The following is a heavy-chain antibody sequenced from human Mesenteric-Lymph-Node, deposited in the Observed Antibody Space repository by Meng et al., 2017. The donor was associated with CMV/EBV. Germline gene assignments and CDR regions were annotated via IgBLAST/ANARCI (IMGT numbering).Heavy chain of an antibody. CDR3: ARGAFLEWLWPTYGMDV. Sequence: GESLKISCAASGFTFSSYWMHWVRQAPGKGLVWVSRINSDGSSTSYADSVKGRFTISRDNAKNTLYLQMNSLRAEDTAVYYCARGAFLEWLWPTYGMDVWGQGTTVTVSS. CDR2: INSDGSST. D-gene: IGHD3-3*01. V-gene: IGHV3-74*01. J-gene: IGHJ6*02. CDR1: GFTFSSYW.